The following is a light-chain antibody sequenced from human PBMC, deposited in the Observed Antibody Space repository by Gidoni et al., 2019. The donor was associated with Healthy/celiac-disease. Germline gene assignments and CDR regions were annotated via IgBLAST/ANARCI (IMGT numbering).Light chain of an antibody. V-gene: IGLV2-14*01. Sequence: QSALTQPASVSGSPGQSITISCTGTSSDVVGYNYVSWYQQHPGKAPKLMIYEVSNRPSGVSNRFSGSKSGNTASLTISGLQAEDEADYYCSSYTSSSTLGVFGGGTKLTVL. CDR2: EVS. CDR1: SSDVVGYNY. CDR3: SSYTSSSTLGV. J-gene: IGLJ2*01.